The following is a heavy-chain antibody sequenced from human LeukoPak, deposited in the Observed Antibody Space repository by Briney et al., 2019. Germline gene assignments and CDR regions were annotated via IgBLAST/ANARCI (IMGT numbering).Heavy chain of an antibody. J-gene: IGHJ4*02. V-gene: IGHV3-23*01. CDR1: GFPFSSYG. CDR2: ISGSGGST. D-gene: IGHD3-10*01. CDR3: AKAPWYYYGSGGSPFDY. Sequence: GGPLRLSCAASGFPFSSYGMSWVRQAPGKGLEWVSAISGSGGSTYYADSVKGRFTIPRDNSKNTLYLQMNSLRAEDTAVYYCAKAPWYYYGSGGSPFDYWGKGTLVTVSS.